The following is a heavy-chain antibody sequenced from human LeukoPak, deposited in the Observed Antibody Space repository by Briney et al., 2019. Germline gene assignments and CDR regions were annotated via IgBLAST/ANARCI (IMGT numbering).Heavy chain of an antibody. Sequence: SETLSLTCIVSGYSISSGYYWGWIRQPPGKGLEWIASIYHSGSTYYNPSLKSRATISVDTSKNQFSLNLRSVTAADTAVYYCARGRRDGYNPEPFDYWGQGTLVTVSS. V-gene: IGHV4-38-2*02. CDR3: ARGRRDGYNPEPFDY. CDR1: GYSISSGYY. J-gene: IGHJ4*02. D-gene: IGHD5-24*01. CDR2: IYHSGST.